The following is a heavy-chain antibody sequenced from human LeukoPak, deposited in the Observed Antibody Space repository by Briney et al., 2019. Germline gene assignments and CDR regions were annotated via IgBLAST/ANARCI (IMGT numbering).Heavy chain of an antibody. CDR1: GRSISSYY. Sequence: SETLSLTCTVSGRSISSYYCGWIRQPAGKGLELIVRIYTGASTNYNPSLKRRVTMSVDTCKNQFSLKLSSVTAADTAVYYCARALGSYGDNDASDIWGQGKMVTVSS. CDR3: ARALGSYGDNDASDI. J-gene: IGHJ3*02. D-gene: IGHD4-17*01. CDR2: IYTGAST. V-gene: IGHV4-4*07.